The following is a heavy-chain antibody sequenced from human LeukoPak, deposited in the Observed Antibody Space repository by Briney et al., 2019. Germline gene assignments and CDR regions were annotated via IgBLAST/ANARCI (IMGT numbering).Heavy chain of an antibody. Sequence: SETLSLTCAVYGGSFSGYYWSWIRQPPGKGLEWIGEINHSGSTNYNPSLKSRVTISVETSKNQFSLKLSSVTAADTAVYYCARGSRDGYKPFDYWGQGTLVTVSS. J-gene: IGHJ4*02. D-gene: IGHD5-24*01. CDR2: INHSGST. CDR3: ARGSRDGYKPFDY. CDR1: GGSFSGYY. V-gene: IGHV4-34*01.